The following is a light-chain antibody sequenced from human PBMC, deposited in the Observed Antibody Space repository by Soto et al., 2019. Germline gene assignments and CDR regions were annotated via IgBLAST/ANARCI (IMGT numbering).Light chain of an antibody. CDR3: AACDDRLV. J-gene: IGLJ2*01. Sequence: QPVLTQPPSASGTPGQRVTISCSGSSSNIGSNYVYWYQQLPGTAPKLLIYRNNQRPSGVPDRISGSKSGTPASHALSGLRSEGLADYYCAACDDRLVVGGGTKRTVL. V-gene: IGLV1-47*01. CDR1: SSNIGSNY. CDR2: RNN.